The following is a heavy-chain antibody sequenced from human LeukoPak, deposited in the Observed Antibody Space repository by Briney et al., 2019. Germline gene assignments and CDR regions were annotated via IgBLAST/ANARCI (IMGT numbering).Heavy chain of an antibody. CDR3: ARGIRGTRDHSYYYMDV. Sequence: SVKVSCKASGGTFSSYAISWVRQAPGQGLEWVGGIIPIFGTANYAQKFQGRVTITADESASTVYLELSSLRSDDTAVYYCARGIRGTRDHSYYYMDVWGKGTTVTVSS. CDR1: GGTFSSYA. D-gene: IGHD3-10*01. V-gene: IGHV1-69*13. CDR2: IIPIFGTA. J-gene: IGHJ6*03.